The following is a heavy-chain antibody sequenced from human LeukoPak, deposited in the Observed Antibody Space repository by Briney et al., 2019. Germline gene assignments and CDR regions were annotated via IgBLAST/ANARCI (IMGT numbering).Heavy chain of an antibody. V-gene: IGHV3-33*01. D-gene: IGHD6-13*01. CDR3: ARAIGAGHDY. Sequence: PGGSLRLSCAASGFTFSSYVMHWVRQPPGKGLEWVAVIWYGGSNKYYPDSVKGRFTISSDNSKITLYLQMTSLRAEDTAVYYCARAIGAGHDYWGQGTLVTVSS. CDR1: GFTFSSYV. J-gene: IGHJ4*02. CDR2: IWYGGSNK.